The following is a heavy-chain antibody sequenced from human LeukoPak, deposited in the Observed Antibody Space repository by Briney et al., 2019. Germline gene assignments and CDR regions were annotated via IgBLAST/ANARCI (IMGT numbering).Heavy chain of an antibody. CDR3: ARGGNFWSGYSSFDY. CDR2: IYTSGST. V-gene: IGHV4-4*07. CDR1: GGSISSYY. D-gene: IGHD3-3*01. J-gene: IGHJ4*02. Sequence: PSETLSLTCTVSGGSISSYYWSWIRQPAGKGLEWIGRIYTSGSTNYSPSLKSRVAISVDTSKNQFSLKLSSVTAADTAVYYCARGGNFWSGYSSFDYWGQGTLVTVSS.